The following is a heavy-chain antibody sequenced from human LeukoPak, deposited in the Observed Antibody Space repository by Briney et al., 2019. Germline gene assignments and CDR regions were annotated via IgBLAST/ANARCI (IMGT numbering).Heavy chain of an antibody. J-gene: IGHJ4*02. D-gene: IGHD3-10*01. CDR2: ISGSGGST. CDR1: GITFSSYG. Sequence: GGSLRLSCAASGITFSSYGMSWVRQAPGKGLEWVSGISGSGGSTYYADSVKGRFTISRDNSKNTLFLQMNSLRAEDTAVYYCAKVRYYSASGSHIRYYFDFWGQGTLVTVSS. CDR3: AKVRYYSASGSHIRYYFDF. V-gene: IGHV3-23*01.